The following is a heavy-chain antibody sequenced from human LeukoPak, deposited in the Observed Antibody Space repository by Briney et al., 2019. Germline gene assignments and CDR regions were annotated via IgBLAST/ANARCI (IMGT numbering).Heavy chain of an antibody. CDR1: GYTFTSYG. J-gene: IGHJ4*02. Sequence: GASVKVSCKASGYTFTSYGISWVRQAPGQGLEWMGGIIPIFGTANYAQKFQGRVTITTDESTSTAYMELSSLRSEDTAVYYCVVAGTHYDYWGQGTLVTVSS. V-gene: IGHV1-69*05. D-gene: IGHD6-19*01. CDR3: VVAGTHYDY. CDR2: IIPIFGTA.